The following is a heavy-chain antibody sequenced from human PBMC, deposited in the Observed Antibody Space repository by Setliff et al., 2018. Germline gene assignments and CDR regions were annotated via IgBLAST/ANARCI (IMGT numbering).Heavy chain of an antibody. Sequence: GGSLRLSCAASGFTFSDYYMSWIRQAPGKGLEWVSYISSSGSTIYYADSVKGRFTISRDNAKNSLYLQMNSLRAEDTALYYCARVLAVAFSFDYWGQGTLVTVSS. V-gene: IGHV3-11*01. D-gene: IGHD6-19*01. CDR2: ISSSGSTI. CDR3: ARVLAVAFSFDY. J-gene: IGHJ4*02. CDR1: GFTFSDYY.